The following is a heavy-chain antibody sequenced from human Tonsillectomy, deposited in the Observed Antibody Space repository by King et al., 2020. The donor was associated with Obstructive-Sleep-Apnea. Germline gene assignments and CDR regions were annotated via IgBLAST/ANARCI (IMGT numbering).Heavy chain of an antibody. CDR3: AGGSGAAAVNWFDP. CDR2: INHSGTT. V-gene: IGHV4-34*01. Sequence: VQLQQWGAGLLKPSETLSLTCAVFGGSFSDYYWSWIRQPPGRGLEWIGEINHSGTTNCTSSLKSRVTISINTSKNQFSLKLTSVTAADTAVYYCAGGSGAAAVNWFDPWGQGTLVTVSA. D-gene: IGHD6-13*01. J-gene: IGHJ5*02. CDR1: GGSFSDYY.